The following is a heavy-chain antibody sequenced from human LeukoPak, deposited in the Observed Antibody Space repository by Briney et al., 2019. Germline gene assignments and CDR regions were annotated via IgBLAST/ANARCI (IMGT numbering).Heavy chain of an antibody. J-gene: IGHJ4*02. CDR1: GFTFSSYE. V-gene: IGHV3-48*03. CDR2: ISSSGTSI. Sequence: GGSLRLSCAASGFTFSSYEMKWVRQAPGKGLEWVSYISSSGTSIYYADSVKGRFTISRDNAKNSLYLQMNSLRDEDTAVYYCVRDHDYALDYWGQGTLVTVSS. D-gene: IGHD4-17*01. CDR3: VRDHDYALDY.